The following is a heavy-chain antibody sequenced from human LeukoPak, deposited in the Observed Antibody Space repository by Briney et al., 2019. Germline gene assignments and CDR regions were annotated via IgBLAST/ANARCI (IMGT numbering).Heavy chain of an antibody. CDR2: ISGSGGST. V-gene: IGHV3-23*01. D-gene: IGHD5-18*01. Sequence: GGSLRLSCAASGFSFSSYDMTWVRQAPGKGLEWVSGISGSGGSTYYADSVKGRFTISRDNSKNTLHLQMNSLRAEDTAVYYCARDQYSYAHAAHWGQGTLVTVSS. CDR1: GFSFSSYD. J-gene: IGHJ4*02. CDR3: ARDQYSYAHAAH.